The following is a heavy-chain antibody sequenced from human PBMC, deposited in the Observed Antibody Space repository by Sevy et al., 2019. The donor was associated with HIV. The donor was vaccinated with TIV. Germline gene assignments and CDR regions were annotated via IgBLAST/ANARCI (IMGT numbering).Heavy chain of an antibody. V-gene: IGHV3-23*01. Sequence: GGSLRLSCAASGFTFSSYAMSWVRQAPGKGLEWVSAISGSGGSTYYADSVKGRFTISRDNSKNTRYLQMNSLRAEDTAVYYWAKAGKTGPVGSGGRKHTYYYYMDVWGKGTTVTVSS. J-gene: IGHJ6*03. CDR3: AKAGKTGPVGSGGRKHTYYYYMDV. D-gene: IGHD2-15*01. CDR1: GFTFSSYA. CDR2: ISGSGGST.